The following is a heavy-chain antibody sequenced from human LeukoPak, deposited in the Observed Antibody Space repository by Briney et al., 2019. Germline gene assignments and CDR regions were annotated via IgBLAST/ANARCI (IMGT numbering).Heavy chain of an antibody. J-gene: IGHJ4*02. V-gene: IGHV1-2*02. D-gene: IGHD4-11*01. CDR2: INPNSGDT. CDR3: ARDLTRLDVDDY. Sequence: ASVKVSCKAPGYTFTAYYIHWVRQAPGQGLEWMAWINPNSGDTNYAQKFLGRVTVTSDTSISTAYMELSGLTSDDTAVYYCARDLTRLDVDDYWGQGTLVTVSS. CDR1: GYTFTAYY.